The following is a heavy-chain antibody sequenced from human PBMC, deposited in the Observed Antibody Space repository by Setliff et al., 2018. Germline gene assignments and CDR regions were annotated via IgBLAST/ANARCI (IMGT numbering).Heavy chain of an antibody. CDR1: GGSFSTYY. V-gene: IGHV4-34*01. D-gene: IGHD3-22*01. CDR2: INHSGST. CDR3: ASPDSSGYYLVY. Sequence: SETLSLTCAVYGGSFSTYYWIWIRQPPGKGLEWIGEINHSGSTNYNPSLKSRVTISVDTSKNQFSLKLSSVTAADTAVYYCASPDSSGYYLVYWGQGTLVTVSS. J-gene: IGHJ4*02.